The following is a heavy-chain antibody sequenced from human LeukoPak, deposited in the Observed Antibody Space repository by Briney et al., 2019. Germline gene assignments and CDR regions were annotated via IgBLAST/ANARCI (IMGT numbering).Heavy chain of an antibody. CDR2: IWSDATNQ. CDR3: AKDAQRGFDYSNSLEH. D-gene: IGHD4-11*01. J-gene: IGHJ4*02. V-gene: IGHV3-33*06. CDR1: GFTFSHFG. Sequence: GGSLRLSCEASGFTFSHFGMHWVRQAPGKGLEWVAVIWSDATNQYYGDSVKGRFTISRDNFKKTVSLQMDSLRAEDTAVYYSAKDAQRGFDYSNSLEHWGQGSLVTVSS.